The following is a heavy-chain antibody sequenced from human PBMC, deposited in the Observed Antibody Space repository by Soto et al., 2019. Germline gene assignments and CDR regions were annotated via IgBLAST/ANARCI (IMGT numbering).Heavy chain of an antibody. CDR1: GRSMSGYN. D-gene: IGHD3-10*01. J-gene: IGHJ3*02. CDR2: IGPTGDT. CDR3: ARIGVGFGFDI. V-gene: IGHV4-34*02. Sequence: QVQPQQWGARLLKPSETLSLTCAEYGRSMSGYNWSWLRRSPVRGMEWIGEIGPTGDTNYGPSFMSRVTVSVETSKYELSLRLTQVTAADTPTYLCARIGVGFGFDIWGLGTMVSVSS.